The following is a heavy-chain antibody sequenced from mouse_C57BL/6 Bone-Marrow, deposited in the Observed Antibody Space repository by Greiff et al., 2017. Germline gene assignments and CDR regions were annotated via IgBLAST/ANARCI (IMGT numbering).Heavy chain of an antibody. J-gene: IGHJ2*01. V-gene: IGHV5-9-1*02. CDR3: TTGDGNYPYYFDY. CDR1: GFTFSSYA. D-gene: IGHD2-1*01. CDR2: ISSGGDYI. Sequence: EVMLVESGEGLVKPGGSLKLSCAASGFTFSSYAMSWVRQTPEKRLEWVAYISSGGDYIYYADTVKGRFTISRDNARNTLYLQMSSLKSEDTAMYYCTTGDGNYPYYFDYWGQGTTLTVSS.